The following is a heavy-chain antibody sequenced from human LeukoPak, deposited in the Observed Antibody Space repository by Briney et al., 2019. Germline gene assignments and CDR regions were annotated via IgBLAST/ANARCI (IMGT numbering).Heavy chain of an antibody. CDR2: IYYSGST. Sequence: PESLSLTCTVSGGSISSSSYYWGWIRQPPGKGLEWIGSIYYSGSTYYNPSLKSRVTISVDTSKNQFSLKLSSVTAADTAVYYCILYYYDSSGYKPIDYWGQGTLVTVSS. J-gene: IGHJ4*02. CDR3: ILYYYDSSGYKPIDY. V-gene: IGHV4-39*01. D-gene: IGHD3-22*01. CDR1: GGSISSSSYY.